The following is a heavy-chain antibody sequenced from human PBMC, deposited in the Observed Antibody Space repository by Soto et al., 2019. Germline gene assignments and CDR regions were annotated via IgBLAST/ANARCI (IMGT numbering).Heavy chain of an antibody. CDR3: AKLVIGYCSGNTCDDY. J-gene: IGHJ4*02. V-gene: IGHV3-30*18. CDR2: ISYDSSNK. Sequence: VQLLESGGGLIQPGGSLRLSCAASGFTFSYGIHWLRQAPGKGLEGGAYISYDSSNKFYGDYVKGRFTISRDNSKNTQFLQMNSLRAEDTAVYYCAKLVIGYCSGNTCDDYWGQGTLVAVSS. D-gene: IGHD2-15*01. CDR1: GFTFSYG.